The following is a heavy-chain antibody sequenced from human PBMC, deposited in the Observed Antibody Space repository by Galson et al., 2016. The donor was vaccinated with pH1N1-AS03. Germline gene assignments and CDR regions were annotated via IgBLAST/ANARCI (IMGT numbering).Heavy chain of an antibody. D-gene: IGHD3-10*01. CDR1: GYTFSRYY. J-gene: IGHJ4*02. CDR3: ATYGSGSRGGFDY. Sequence: SVKVSCKASGYTFSRYYMHWLRQAPGQGPEWMGVIDPSIGSTTYAQKFQGRVTMTRDTATTTAYMELSSLRSDDTAVYYCATYGSGSRGGFDYCGQGALITVSS. CDR2: IDPSIGST. V-gene: IGHV1-46*01.